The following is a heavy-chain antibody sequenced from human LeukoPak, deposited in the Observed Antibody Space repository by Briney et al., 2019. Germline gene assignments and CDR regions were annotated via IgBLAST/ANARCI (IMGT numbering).Heavy chain of an antibody. V-gene: IGHV1-18*01. CDR1: GYTFTSYG. D-gene: IGHD3-22*01. Sequence: ASVKVSCKASGYTFTSYGISWVRQAPGQRLEWMGWISAYNGNTNYAQKLQGRVTMTTDTSTSTAYMELRSLRSDDTAVYYCARPSYYYDSSGYQAGFDPWGQGTLVTVSS. CDR2: ISAYNGNT. CDR3: ARPSYYYDSSGYQAGFDP. J-gene: IGHJ5*02.